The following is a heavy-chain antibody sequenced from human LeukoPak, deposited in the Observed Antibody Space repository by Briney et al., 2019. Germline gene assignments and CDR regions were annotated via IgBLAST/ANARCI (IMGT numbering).Heavy chain of an antibody. CDR3: ASHGGIYLPFDY. Sequence: PGGSLRLSCAASGFTVSSKYMSWVRQAPGKGLEWVSVIYSDGSTHYADSVKGRFTISRDNSKNTLYLQMNSLRAEDTAVYYCASHGGIYLPFDYWGQGTLVTVSS. CDR2: IYSDGST. J-gene: IGHJ4*02. V-gene: IGHV3-53*01. D-gene: IGHD1-26*01. CDR1: GFTVSSKY.